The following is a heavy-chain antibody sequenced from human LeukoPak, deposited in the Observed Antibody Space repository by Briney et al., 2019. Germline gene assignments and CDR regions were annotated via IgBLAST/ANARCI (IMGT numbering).Heavy chain of an antibody. V-gene: IGHV1-69*04. J-gene: IGHJ4*02. CDR3: ARGGEWLQPIDY. CDR1: GGTFSSYA. D-gene: IGHD5-24*01. Sequence: SVKVSCKASGGTFSSYAISWVRQAPGQGLEWMGRIIPILGIANYAQKFQGRVTITADKSTSTAYMELSSLRSEDTAVYYCARGGEWLQPIDYWGQGTLVTVSS. CDR2: IIPILGIA.